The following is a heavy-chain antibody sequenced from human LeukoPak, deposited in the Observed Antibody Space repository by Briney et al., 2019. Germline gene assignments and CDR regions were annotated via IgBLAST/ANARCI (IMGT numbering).Heavy chain of an antibody. V-gene: IGHV3-74*01. CDR3: ARHPFDY. CDR2: ININGSTA. Sequence: GGSLRLSCAASGFTFSNYWMHWVRRAPGKGPVWVSRININGSTAVYADSVKGRFTISRDNAKNTVYLQMNSLRAEDMAVYYCARHPFDYWGQGTLVTVSS. CDR1: GFTFSNYW. J-gene: IGHJ4*02.